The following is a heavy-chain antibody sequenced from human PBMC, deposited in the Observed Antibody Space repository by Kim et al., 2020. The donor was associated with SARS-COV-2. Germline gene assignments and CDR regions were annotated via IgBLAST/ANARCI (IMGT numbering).Heavy chain of an antibody. D-gene: IGHD6-19*01. CDR1: GFTFYSSV. Sequence: GGSLRLSCAASGFTFYSSVMNWVRQAPGKGLEWVSSISSSSGFIYYADSVKGRFTISRDNAKHSLFLQMDSLRADDTALYYCAREESSSGWRKELDFWGQGPLVTVSS. J-gene: IGHJ4*02. V-gene: IGHV3-21*01. CDR3: AREESSSGWRKELDF. CDR2: ISSSSGFI.